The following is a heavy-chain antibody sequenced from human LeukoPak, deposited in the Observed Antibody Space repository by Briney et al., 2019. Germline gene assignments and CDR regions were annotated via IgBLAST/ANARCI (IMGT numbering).Heavy chain of an antibody. CDR3: ARRLEEKYYYYYYMDV. J-gene: IGHJ6*03. CDR2: IYYSGST. CDR1: GYSISSGYY. D-gene: IGHD3-16*01. Sequence: PSETLSLTCAVSGYSISSGYYWGWIRQPPGKGLEWIGSIYYSGSTYYNPSLKSRVTISVDTSKNQFSLKLSSVTAADTAVYYCARRLEEKYYYYYYMDVWGKGTTVTVSS. V-gene: IGHV4-38-2*01.